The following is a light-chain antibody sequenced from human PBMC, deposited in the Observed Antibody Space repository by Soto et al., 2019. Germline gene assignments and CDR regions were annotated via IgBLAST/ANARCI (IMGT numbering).Light chain of an antibody. J-gene: IGKJ4*01. CDR1: QDIRGF. Sequence: IQVTQAPSSLSASVGDRVTITCRAGQDIRGFLAWFQQQPGKAPKLLIYGVSTLKSGVPSRFSGSGSGTDFPLTISSLQPEDFATYYCQQLSDYPVTFGGGTKVEIK. CDR3: QQLSDYPVT. V-gene: IGKV1-9*01. CDR2: GVS.